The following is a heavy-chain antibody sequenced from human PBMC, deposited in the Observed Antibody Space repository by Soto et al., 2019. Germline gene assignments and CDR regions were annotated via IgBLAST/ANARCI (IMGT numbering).Heavy chain of an antibody. J-gene: IGHJ6*02. CDR2: ISYDGSNK. D-gene: IGHD3-3*01. CDR3: ARGYDFWSGYYYPYGMDV. Sequence: GGSLRLSCAASGFTFSSYAMHWVRQAPGKGLEWVAVISYDGSNKNYADSVKGRFTISRDNSKNTLYLQMNSLRAEDTAVYYCARGYDFWSGYYYPYGMDVWGQGSTVTVSS. CDR1: GFTFSSYA. V-gene: IGHV3-30-3*01.